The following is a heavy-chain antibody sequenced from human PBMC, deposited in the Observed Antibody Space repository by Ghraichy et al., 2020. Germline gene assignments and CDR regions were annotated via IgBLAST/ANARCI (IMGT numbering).Heavy chain of an antibody. D-gene: IGHD2-2*01. CDR2: ISYDGSNK. CDR1: GFTFSSYG. CDR3: AKEGEIVVVPAARTFDY. Sequence: GGSLRLSCAASGFTFSSYGMHWVRQAPGKGLEWVAVISYDGSNKYYADSVKGRFTISRDNSKNTLYLQMNSLRAEDTAVYYCAKEGEIVVVPAARTFDYWGQGTLVTVSS. V-gene: IGHV3-30*18. J-gene: IGHJ4*02.